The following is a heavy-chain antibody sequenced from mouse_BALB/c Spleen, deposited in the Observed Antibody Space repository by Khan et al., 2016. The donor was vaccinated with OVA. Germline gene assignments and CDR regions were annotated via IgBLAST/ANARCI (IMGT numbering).Heavy chain of an antibody. J-gene: IGHJ4*01. V-gene: IGHV9-3-1*01. CDR2: INTYTGEP. CDR3: AIGASYDKALYALDY. Sequence: QIQLVQSGPELKTPGETVKISCKAPGYTFTNFGMHWVKQAPGKGLKWMGWINTYTGEPTYAHDFKGRFAFSLETSANTAYLQINNLKNEDTAIYFCAIGASYDKALYALDYWGQGTSVTVSS. D-gene: IGHD1-1*01. CDR1: GYTFTNFG.